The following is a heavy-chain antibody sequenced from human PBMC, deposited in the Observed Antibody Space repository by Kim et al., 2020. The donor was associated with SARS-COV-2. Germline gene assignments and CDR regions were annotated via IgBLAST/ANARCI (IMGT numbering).Heavy chain of an antibody. D-gene: IGHD2-21*02. CDR1: GFTVSSNY. CDR3: AAVRLGSYCGGDCYSFDY. CDR2: IYSGGST. Sequence: GGSLRLSCAASGFTVSSNYMSWVRQAPGKGLEWVSVIYSGGSTYYADSVKGRFTISRDNSKNTLYLQMNSLRDEDTAVYYCAAVRLGSYCGGDCYSFDYWGHGTLVTVSS. V-gene: IGHV3-53*01. J-gene: IGHJ4*01.